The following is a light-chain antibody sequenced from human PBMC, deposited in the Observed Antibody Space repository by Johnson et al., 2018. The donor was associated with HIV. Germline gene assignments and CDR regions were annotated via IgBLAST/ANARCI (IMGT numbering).Light chain of an antibody. V-gene: IGLV1-51*02. CDR2: ENN. CDR3: GKWDSSLSAYV. CDR1: SSNIGNNY. J-gene: IGLJ1*01. Sequence: QSVLTQPPSVSAAPGQKVTISCSGSSSNIGNNYVSWYQQLPGTAPKLLIYENNKRPSGIPARFSASKSGTSATLGITGLQTGDEADYYCGKWDSSLSAYVFGTGTKVTVL.